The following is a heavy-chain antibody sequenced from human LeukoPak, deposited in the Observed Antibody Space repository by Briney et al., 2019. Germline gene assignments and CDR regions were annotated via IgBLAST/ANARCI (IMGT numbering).Heavy chain of an antibody. CDR3: ARQRYGSWDFDY. CDR1: GGSISSGGYY. V-gene: IGHV4-31*03. D-gene: IGHD6-13*01. CDR2: IYYSGST. J-gene: IGHJ4*02. Sequence: SQTLSLTCTVSGGSISSGGYYWSWIRQHPGKGLEWIGYIYYSGSTYYNPSLKSRVTISVDTSKNQFSLKLSSVTAADTAVYYCARQRYGSWDFDYWGQGTLVTVSS.